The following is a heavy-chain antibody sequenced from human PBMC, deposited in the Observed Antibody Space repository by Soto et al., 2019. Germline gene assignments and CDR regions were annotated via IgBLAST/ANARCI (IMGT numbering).Heavy chain of an antibody. CDR1: GYSFTSYW. J-gene: IGHJ4*02. CDR3: ARWRLSSGYYPNRRYFDY. V-gene: IGHV5-51*01. Sequence: PGESLKISCKGSGYSFTSYWIGWVRQMPGKGLEWMGIIYPGDSDTRYSPSFQGQVTISADKSISTAYLQWSSLKASDTAMYYCARWRLSSGYYPNRRYFDYWGQGTLVTVSS. CDR2: IYPGDSDT. D-gene: IGHD3-22*01.